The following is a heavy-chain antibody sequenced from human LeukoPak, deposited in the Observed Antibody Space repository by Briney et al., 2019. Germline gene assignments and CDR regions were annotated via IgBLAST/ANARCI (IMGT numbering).Heavy chain of an antibody. V-gene: IGHV3-23*01. D-gene: IGHD3-10*01. CDR2: ISGSGGST. Sequence: PGGSLRLSCAASGFTFSSYAMSWVRQAPGKGLEWVSAISGSGGSTYYADSVKGRFTISRDNSKNTLYLQMNSLRAEDTAAYYCARDLALYGSGSYPGEGDTGVDYWGQGTLVTVSS. J-gene: IGHJ4*02. CDR3: ARDLALYGSGSYPGEGDTGVDY. CDR1: GFTFSSYA.